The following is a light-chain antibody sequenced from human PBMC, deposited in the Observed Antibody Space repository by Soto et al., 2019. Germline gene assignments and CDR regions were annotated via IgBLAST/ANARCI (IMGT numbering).Light chain of an antibody. V-gene: IGLV2-14*01. CDR3: SSYTSSSTYV. CDR1: SSDVGGYNY. Sequence: QSALTQPASVYGSPGQSITISCTGTSSDVGGYNYVSWYQQHPGKAPKPMIYDVSNRPSGVSNRFAGSKSGNTASLTISGLQAEDEADYYCSSYTSSSTYVFGTGTKVTVL. CDR2: DVS. J-gene: IGLJ1*01.